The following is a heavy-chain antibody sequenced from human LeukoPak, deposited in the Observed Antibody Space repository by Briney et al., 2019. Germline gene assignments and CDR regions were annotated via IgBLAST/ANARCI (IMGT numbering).Heavy chain of an antibody. Sequence: PSETLSLTCTVSGGSISSALYHWGWIRQPPGKNLEWLGNVYYTGSTHNNPSRKTRVTISVDTSKNQFSLNLSSATAADTAVYYCARSRRSWSTFDYWGQGTLVTVSS. J-gene: IGHJ4*02. CDR2: VYYTGST. D-gene: IGHD6-13*01. CDR3: ARSRRSWSTFDY. CDR1: GGSISSALYH. V-gene: IGHV4-39*01.